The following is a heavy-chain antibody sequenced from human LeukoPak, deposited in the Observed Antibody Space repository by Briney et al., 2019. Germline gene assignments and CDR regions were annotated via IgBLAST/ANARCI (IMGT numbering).Heavy chain of an antibody. Sequence: SETLSLTCTVSGGSISSYYWSWIRQPPGKGLEGIGYIYYSGSTNYNPSLKSRVTISVDTSKNQFSLKLSSVTAADTAVYFCARDRDSSGYYAAEFDYWGQGTLVTVSS. D-gene: IGHD3-22*01. CDR3: ARDRDSSGYYAAEFDY. CDR2: IYYSGST. J-gene: IGHJ4*02. V-gene: IGHV4-59*01. CDR1: GGSISSYY.